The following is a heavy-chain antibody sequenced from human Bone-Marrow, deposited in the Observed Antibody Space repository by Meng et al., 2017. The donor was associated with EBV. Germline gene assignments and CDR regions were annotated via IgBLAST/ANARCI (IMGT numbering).Heavy chain of an antibody. CDR2: IIPIFGTA. CDR3: ASAPFETTKYYFDY. CDR1: EGTFSSYA. J-gene: IGHJ4*02. Sequence: HVQLVQSGAEGKKPXSSVKVSSXASEGTFSSYAISWVRQAPGQGLEWMGGIIPIFGTANYAQKFQGRVTITADESTSTAYMELSSLRSEDTAVYHRASAPFETTKYYFDYWGQGPLVTVSS. D-gene: IGHD4-17*01. V-gene: IGHV1-69*01.